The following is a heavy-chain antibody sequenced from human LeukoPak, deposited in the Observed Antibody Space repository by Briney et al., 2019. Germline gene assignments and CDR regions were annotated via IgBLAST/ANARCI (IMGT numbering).Heavy chain of an antibody. D-gene: IGHD4-23*01. CDR1: GYTFTSYD. Sequence: ASVKVPCKASGYTFTSYDINWVRQATGQGLEWMGWMNPNSGNTGYAQKFQGRVTMTRNTSISTAYMELRSLRSDDTAVYYCARDYGGNSPPDYWGQGTLVTVSS. CDR2: MNPNSGNT. V-gene: IGHV1-8*01. CDR3: ARDYGGNSPPDY. J-gene: IGHJ4*02.